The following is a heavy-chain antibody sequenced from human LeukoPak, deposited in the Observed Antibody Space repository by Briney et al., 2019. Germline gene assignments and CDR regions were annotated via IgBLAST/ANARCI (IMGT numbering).Heavy chain of an antibody. Sequence: TLSLTWAVAGGSISSGEYYGSWIRQPPGEGLGWIGNNYYSGSTYYNPSLKSRVTISVDTSKHHFSLKLSSVTAADTAVYYCAREVSRWPYYFDYWGQGTLVTVSS. CDR3: AREVSRWPYYFDY. CDR2: NYYSGST. D-gene: IGHD4-23*01. CDR1: GGSISSGEYY. J-gene: IGHJ4*02. V-gene: IGHV4-30-4*01.